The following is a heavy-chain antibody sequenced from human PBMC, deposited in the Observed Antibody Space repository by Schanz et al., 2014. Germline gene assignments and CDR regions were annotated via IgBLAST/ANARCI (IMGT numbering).Heavy chain of an antibody. CDR1: GFTFSSYT. CDR3: ARGVRIDY. CDR2: IKQDGSEK. D-gene: IGHD3-3*01. V-gene: IGHV3-7*01. J-gene: IGHJ4*02. Sequence: VQLVESGGGVVQPGGSLRLSCAASGFTFSSYTMNWVRQAPGKGLEWVANIKQDGSEKYYVDSVKGRFTISRDNAKNSLYLQMNSLTAEDTAVYYCARGVRIDYWGQGTLVTVSS.